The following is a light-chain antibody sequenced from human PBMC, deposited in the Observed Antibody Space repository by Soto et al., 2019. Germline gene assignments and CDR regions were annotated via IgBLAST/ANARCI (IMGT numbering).Light chain of an antibody. CDR3: QQRTNWLWT. CDR1: QSVTTY. V-gene: IGKV3-11*01. J-gene: IGKJ1*01. Sequence: EIVLPQSPATLSLSPGERATLSCRASQSVTTYLAWYQQKPGQAPRLLINDASKRATGIPARFSGSGSGTDFTLTISRLEPEDFAVYYCQQRTNWLWTFGQGTKVDIK. CDR2: DAS.